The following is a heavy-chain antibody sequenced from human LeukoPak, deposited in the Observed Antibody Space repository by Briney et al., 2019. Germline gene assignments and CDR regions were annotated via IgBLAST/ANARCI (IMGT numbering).Heavy chain of an antibody. CDR1: GGSISGGDYC. Sequence: SESLSLTCTVAGGSISGGDYCWSWIRQPPGKGLEWLGYIYYSESTYYNPSLKRRVTISVDTYKNQFSLKLSSVTAADTAVYYCAREGGGDSTLDYWRQGTLVTDCS. J-gene: IGHJ4*02. CDR2: IYYSEST. V-gene: IGHV4-30-4*08. D-gene: IGHD2-21*02. CDR3: AREGGGDSTLDY.